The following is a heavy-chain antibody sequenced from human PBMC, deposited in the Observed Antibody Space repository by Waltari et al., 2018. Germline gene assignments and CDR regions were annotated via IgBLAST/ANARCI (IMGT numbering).Heavy chain of an antibody. CDR1: GFTFSSYS. CDR2: ISSSSSTI. V-gene: IGHV3-48*04. D-gene: IGHD2-2*01. Sequence: EVQLVESGGGLVQPGGSLRLSCAASGFTFSSYSMNWVRQAPGKGLEWVSYISSSSSTIYYADSVKGRFTISRDNAKNSLYLQMNSLRAEDTAVYYCARGTRLKRGIVVVPAAPFDYWGQGTLVTVSS. J-gene: IGHJ4*02. CDR3: ARGTRLKRGIVVVPAAPFDY.